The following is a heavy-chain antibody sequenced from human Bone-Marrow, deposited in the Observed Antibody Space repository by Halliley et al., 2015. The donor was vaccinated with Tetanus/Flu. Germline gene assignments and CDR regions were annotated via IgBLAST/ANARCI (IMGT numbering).Heavy chain of an antibody. CDR2: INFDGSET. J-gene: IGHJ4*02. V-gene: IGHV3-7*01. CDR3: AREGAGLDS. Sequence: KGLDWGANINFDGSETNYVDSGRGRFTISRDNPQNSLYLQMNSLRGEDTAVYYCAREGAGLDSWGQGTLVTVSS.